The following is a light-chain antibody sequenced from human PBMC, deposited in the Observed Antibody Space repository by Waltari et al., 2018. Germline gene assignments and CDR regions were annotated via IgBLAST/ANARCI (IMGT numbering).Light chain of an antibody. Sequence: EIVLTQSPGTLSFSPGERATLSCRASQAISNSYLAWYQQKPGQAPRLLTYNASLRRTGSPDKFGGSGCGRDFTLTISRLEAEEFAVYYCQQYGSRPRTFGQGTKVEIK. V-gene: IGKV3-20*01. CDR3: QQYGSRPRT. J-gene: IGKJ1*01. CDR1: QAISNSY. CDR2: NAS.